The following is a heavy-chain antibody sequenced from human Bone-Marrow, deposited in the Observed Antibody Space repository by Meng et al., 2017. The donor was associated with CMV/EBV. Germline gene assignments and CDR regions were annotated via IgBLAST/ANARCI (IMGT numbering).Heavy chain of an antibody. CDR1: GYTFTGYY. J-gene: IGHJ4*02. D-gene: IGHD3-3*01. CDR3: ARMYYDFWSGYYETIYYFDY. Sequence: ASVKVSCKASGYTFTGYYMHWVRQAHGQGLEWMGWINPNSGGTNYAQKFQGRVTMTRDTSISTAYMELSRLRSDDTAVYYCARMYYDFWSGYYETIYYFDYWGQGTLVTVSS. V-gene: IGHV1-2*02. CDR2: INPNSGGT.